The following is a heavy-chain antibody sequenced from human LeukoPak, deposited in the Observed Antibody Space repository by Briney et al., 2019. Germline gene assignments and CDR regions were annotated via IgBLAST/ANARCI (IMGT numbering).Heavy chain of an antibody. J-gene: IGHJ3*02. D-gene: IGHD3-10*01. CDR1: GFTVSNNY. CDR3: ARESGFGELFPYAFDI. V-gene: IGHV3-53*01. CDR2: LYSGGNT. Sequence: PGGSLRLSCAASGFTVSNNYMSWVRQAPGKGLEWVSVLYSGGNTYYTDSVKGRFAISRDYSRNTVYLQMNSLRAEDTAVYYCARESGFGELFPYAFDIWGQGTVDTVSS.